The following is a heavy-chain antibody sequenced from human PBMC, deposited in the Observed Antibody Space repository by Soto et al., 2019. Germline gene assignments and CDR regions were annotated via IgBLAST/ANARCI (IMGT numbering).Heavy chain of an antibody. V-gene: IGHV3-11*01. CDR2: IDTSGTII. CDR3: ASHYDMWSGYLSPVDY. CDR1: GYTFSDYY. Sequence: QVQLVESGGDLVKPGGSLRLSCAASGYTFSDYYMSWIRQAPGKGLEWISYIDTSGTIIYYADSVKGRFTITRDNAKNSLYLEMKSLRDEDTAVYYCASHYDMWSGYLSPVDYWGQGTLVTVSS. J-gene: IGHJ4*02. D-gene: IGHD3-3*01.